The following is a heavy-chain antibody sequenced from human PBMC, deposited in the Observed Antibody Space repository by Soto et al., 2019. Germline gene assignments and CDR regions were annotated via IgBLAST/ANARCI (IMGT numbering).Heavy chain of an antibody. CDR1: GYTFTSYY. Sequence: ASVKASCKASGYTFTSYYMHWVRQAPGRGLEWMGIINPSGGSTSYAQKFQGRVTMTRDTSTSTVYMELSSLRSEDTAVYYCARHSYLIEARPIPLHRFEPPDQGTPATV. J-gene: IGHJ5*02. CDR2: INPSGGST. V-gene: IGHV1-46*01. CDR3: ARHSYLIEARPIPLHRFEP. D-gene: IGHD6-6*01.